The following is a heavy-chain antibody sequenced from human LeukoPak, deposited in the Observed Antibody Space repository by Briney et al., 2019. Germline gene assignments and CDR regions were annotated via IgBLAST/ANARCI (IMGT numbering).Heavy chain of an antibody. D-gene: IGHD3-10*01. J-gene: IGHJ4*02. V-gene: IGHV3-20*01. Sequence: GGSLRLSCAASGFTFDDYGMSWVRQAPGKGLEWVSGINWNGGSTGYADSVKGRFTISRDNAKNSLYLQMNSLRAEDTALYHCARKFPPGTMDNWGQGTLVTVSS. CDR2: INWNGGST. CDR1: GFTFDDYG. CDR3: ARKFPPGTMDN.